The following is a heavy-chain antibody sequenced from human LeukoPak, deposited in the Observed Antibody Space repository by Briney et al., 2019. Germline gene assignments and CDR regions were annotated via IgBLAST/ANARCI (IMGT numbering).Heavy chain of an antibody. CDR3: ARVSSDFWSGYYWYWFDP. J-gene: IGHJ5*02. CDR2: IYYSGST. D-gene: IGHD3-3*01. V-gene: IGHV4-59*01. CDR1: GGSISSYY. Sequence: PSETPSLTCTVSGGSISSYYWSWIRQPPGKGLEWIGYIYYSGSTNYNPSLKSRVTISVDTSKNQFSLKLSSVTAADTAVYYCARVSSDFWSGYYWYWFDPWGQGTLVTVSS.